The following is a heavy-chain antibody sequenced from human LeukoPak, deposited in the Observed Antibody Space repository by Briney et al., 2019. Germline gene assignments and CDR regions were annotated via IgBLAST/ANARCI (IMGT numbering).Heavy chain of an antibody. CDR1: GFTFSSYG. V-gene: IGHV3-30*02. D-gene: IGHD6-25*01. CDR3: EGVAAAGIY. CDR2: IRYDGSQK. Sequence: GGSLRLSCAASGFTFSSYGMHWVRQAPGKGLEWVAFIRYDGSQKYYADSVKGRFTISRDNSKNTLSLQMNSLRAEDTAVYYCEGVAAAGIYWGKGTLVTVSS. J-gene: IGHJ4*02.